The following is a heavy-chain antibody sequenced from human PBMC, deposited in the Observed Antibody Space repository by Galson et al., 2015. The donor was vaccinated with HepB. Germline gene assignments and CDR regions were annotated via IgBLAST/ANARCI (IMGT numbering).Heavy chain of an antibody. V-gene: IGHV1-18*01. J-gene: IGHJ4*02. CDR3: AREGSIAAKRNQIDY. CDR1: GYTFTSYG. CDR2: ISAYNGNT. D-gene: IGHD6-25*01. Sequence: SCKASGYTFTSYGTSWVRQAPGQGLEWMGWISAYNGNTNYAQKLQGRVTMTTDTSTSTAYMELRSLRSDDTAVYYCAREGSIAAKRNQIDYWGQGTLVTVSS.